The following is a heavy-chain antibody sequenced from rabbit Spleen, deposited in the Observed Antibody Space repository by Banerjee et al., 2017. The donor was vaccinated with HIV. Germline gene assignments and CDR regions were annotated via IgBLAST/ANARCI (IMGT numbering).Heavy chain of an antibody. CDR2: INAITGKA. Sequence: QQQLVESGGGLVKPEGSLKLSCTASGFSFSTKAVMCWVRQAPGKGLEWIACINAITGKAVYASWAKGRFTFSKISSTTVTLQMTSLTAADTATYFCARGEYFTVGFSSYAIYLDLWGPGTLVTVS. J-gene: IGHJ6*01. CDR1: GFSFSTKAV. D-gene: IGHD8-1*01. V-gene: IGHV1S45*01. CDR3: ARGEYFTVGFSSYAIYLDL.